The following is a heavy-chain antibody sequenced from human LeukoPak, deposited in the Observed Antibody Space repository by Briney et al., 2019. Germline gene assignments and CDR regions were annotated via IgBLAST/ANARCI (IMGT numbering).Heavy chain of an antibody. CDR3: ARDPDSIYGSGSYSAEYFQH. D-gene: IGHD3-10*01. CDR2: ISSSSSYI. CDR1: GFTFSNYS. V-gene: IGHV3-21*01. Sequence: GGSLRLSCAASGFTFSNYSMNWVRQAPGKGLEWVSSISSSSSYIYYADSVKGRFTISRDNAKNSLYLQMNSLRAEDTAVYYCARDPDSIYGSGSYSAEYFQHWGQGTLVTVSS. J-gene: IGHJ1*01.